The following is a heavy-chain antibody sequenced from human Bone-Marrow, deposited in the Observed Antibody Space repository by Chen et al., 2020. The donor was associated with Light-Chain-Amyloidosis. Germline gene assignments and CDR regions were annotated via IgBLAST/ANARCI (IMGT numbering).Heavy chain of an antibody. CDR2: VRQDVSEK. D-gene: IGHD3-3*01. CDR3: ARDRTLFGVAQYYFDY. V-gene: IGHV3-7*03. J-gene: IGHJ4*02. CDR1: GFASSDYW. Sequence: DVRLVEIGGGVVQPGGCFGLSCAASGFASSDYWMSWVRQSPGKGLEWVDNVRQDVSEKDYAASVKGRFTISRDDAKNSVYLQMNNLRAEDTAVYYCARDRTLFGVAQYYFDYWGQGTRVTVSS.